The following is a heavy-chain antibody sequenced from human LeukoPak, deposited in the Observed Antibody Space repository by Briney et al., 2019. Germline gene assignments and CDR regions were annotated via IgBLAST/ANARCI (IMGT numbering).Heavy chain of an antibody. V-gene: IGHV6-1*01. Sequence: SQTLSLTCAISGDSVSSKSAAWNWIRQSPSRGLEWLGRTYYRSKWYTDYAVSVKSRITINPDTSKNQFSLRLSSVTAADTAVYYCARQTAKNVDTARFDSWGQGTLVTVSS. CDR2: TYYRSKWYT. CDR3: ARQTAKNVDTARFDS. D-gene: IGHD5-18*01. CDR1: GDSVSSKSAA. J-gene: IGHJ4*02.